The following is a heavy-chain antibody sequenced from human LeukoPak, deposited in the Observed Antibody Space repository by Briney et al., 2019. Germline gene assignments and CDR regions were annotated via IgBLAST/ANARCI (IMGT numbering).Heavy chain of an antibody. Sequence: PSQTLSLTCTVSGGSISSGDYYWSWIRQPPGKGLEWIGYIYYSGSTNYNPSLKSRVTISVDTSKNQFSLKLSSVTAADTAMYYCARLMVRGDPFLDYGMDVWGQGTTVTVSS. D-gene: IGHD3-10*01. V-gene: IGHV4-30-4*01. J-gene: IGHJ6*02. CDR3: ARLMVRGDPFLDYGMDV. CDR1: GGSISSGDYY. CDR2: IYYSGST.